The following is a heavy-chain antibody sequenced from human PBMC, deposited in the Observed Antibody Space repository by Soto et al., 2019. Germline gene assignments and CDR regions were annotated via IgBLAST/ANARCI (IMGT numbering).Heavy chain of an antibody. CDR3: ARDGDVNTGFGKDY. V-gene: IGHV3-33*01. Sequence: GSLRLSCAASGFTFSSYGMHWVRQAPGKGLEWVAFIWHDGGNKFYAESVKGRFTISRDNSKNTLYLQMTSLSAEDTAMYYCARDGDVNTGFGKDYWGQGTLVTVSS. J-gene: IGHJ4*02. D-gene: IGHD3-16*01. CDR2: IWHDGGNK. CDR1: GFTFSSYG.